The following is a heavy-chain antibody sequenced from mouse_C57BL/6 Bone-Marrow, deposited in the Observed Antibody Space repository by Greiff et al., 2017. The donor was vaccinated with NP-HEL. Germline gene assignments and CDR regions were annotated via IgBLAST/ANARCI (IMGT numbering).Heavy chain of an antibody. D-gene: IGHD1-2*01. CDR3: TRVNYGLFAY. J-gene: IGHJ3*01. CDR1: GFTFSSYA. V-gene: IGHV5-9-1*02. Sequence: EVQRVESGEGLVKPGGSLKLSCAASGFTFSSYAMSWVRQTPEKRLEWVAYISSGGDYNYYADNVKGRVTISRDNARNTLYLQMSSLKSEATAIYYCTRVNYGLFAYWGQGTLVTVSA. CDR2: ISSGGDYN.